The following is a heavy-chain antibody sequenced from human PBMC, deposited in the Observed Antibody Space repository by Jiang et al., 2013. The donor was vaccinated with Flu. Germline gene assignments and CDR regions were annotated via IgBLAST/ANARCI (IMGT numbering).Heavy chain of an antibody. CDR3: AREADTAMEKKYYYYGMDV. Sequence: SGAEVKKPGASVKVSCKASGYTFTSYGISWVRQAPGQGLEWMGWISAYNGNTNYAQKLQGRVTMTTDTSTSTAYMELRSLRSDDTAVYYCAREADTAMEKKYYYYGMDVWGHGTTVTVSS. D-gene: IGHD5-18*01. CDR1: GYTFTSYG. J-gene: IGHJ6*02. V-gene: IGHV1-18*01. CDR2: ISAYNGNT.